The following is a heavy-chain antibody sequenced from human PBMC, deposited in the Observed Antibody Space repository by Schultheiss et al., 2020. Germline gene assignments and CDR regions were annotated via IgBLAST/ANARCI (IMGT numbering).Heavy chain of an antibody. J-gene: IGHJ4*02. V-gene: IGHV4-59*01. CDR2: IYYSGST. CDR3: AREGGRGYSYGYDY. CDR1: GGSISSYY. Sequence: SETLSLTCTVSGGSISSYYWSWIRQPPGKGLEWIGYIYYSGSTNYNPSLKSRVTISVDTSKNQFSLKLSSMTAADTAVYYCAREGGRGYSYGYDYWGQGTLVTVSS. D-gene: IGHD5-18*01.